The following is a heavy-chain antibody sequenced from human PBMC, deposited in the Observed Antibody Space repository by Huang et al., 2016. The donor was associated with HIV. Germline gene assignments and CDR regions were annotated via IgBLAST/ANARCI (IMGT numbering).Heavy chain of an antibody. CDR3: ARAPIYYGSGSYYRYYFDY. D-gene: IGHD3-10*01. J-gene: IGHJ4*02. CDR2: ISGSSRYI. CDR1: GFSFSTYS. V-gene: IGHV3-21*01. Sequence: EVQLVESGGGLVKPGGSLRLSCAASGFSFSTYSLNWVRQAPGKGLEWVSFISGSSRYIYYADSVKGRFTSSRDNAENSLYLQMKSLRVEDTAVYYCARAPIYYGSGSYYRYYFDYWGQGTLVTVSS.